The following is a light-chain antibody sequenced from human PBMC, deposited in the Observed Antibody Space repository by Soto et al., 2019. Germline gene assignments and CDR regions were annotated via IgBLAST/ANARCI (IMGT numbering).Light chain of an antibody. V-gene: IGKV3-20*01. J-gene: IGKJ1*01. CDR3: HQYGDSLWT. CDR2: GAS. Sequence: ALTQSPGTLSSSPGERATLSCRASQAVSSNYLAWYQQKPGQAPRLLISGASGRATGVPDRFSGSGSGTDFTLTIDRLESEDFAVYYCHQYGDSLWTFGQGTKVEIK. CDR1: QAVSSNY.